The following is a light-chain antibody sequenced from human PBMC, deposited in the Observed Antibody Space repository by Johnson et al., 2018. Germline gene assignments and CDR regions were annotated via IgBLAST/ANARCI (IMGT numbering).Light chain of an antibody. J-gene: IGLJ1*01. CDR1: SSNIGNNY. Sequence: QSVLTQPPSVSAAPGQKVTISCSGSSSNIGNNYVSWYQQLPGTAPKLLIYENNKRPSGIPDRFSGSKSGTSATLAITRLQIGDKADYYCGTWDSSLRAGNVFGPVTKVTVL. V-gene: IGLV1-51*02. CDR2: ENN. CDR3: GTWDSSLRAGNV.